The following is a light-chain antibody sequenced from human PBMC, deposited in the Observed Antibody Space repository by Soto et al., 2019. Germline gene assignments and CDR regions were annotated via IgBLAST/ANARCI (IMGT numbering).Light chain of an antibody. CDR1: QSVSSSY. V-gene: IGKV3-20*01. Sequence: EIVLTQSPGTLSLSPGERATLSCRANQSVSSSYLAWYQQKPGQAPRLLIYGASSRATGIQDSFCGSGSGTDFTLTIIRLEPEVFAVYYCQQYGSSPPENTFGQGTKLEI. CDR3: QQYGSSPPENT. CDR2: GAS. J-gene: IGKJ2*01.